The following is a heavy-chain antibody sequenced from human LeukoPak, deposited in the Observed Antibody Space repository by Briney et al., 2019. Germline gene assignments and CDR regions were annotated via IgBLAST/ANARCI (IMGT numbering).Heavy chain of an antibody. CDR1: GVSISSVSW. Sequence: SETLSLTCAVSGVSISSVSWWTWVRQPPGKGLEWIGEIYHSGSTNYNPSLKSRVTISVDTSKNQFSLKLSSVTAADTAVFYCARQMGFPWYFDLWGRGTLVTVSS. D-gene: IGHD5-24*01. J-gene: IGHJ2*01. CDR2: IYHSGST. V-gene: IGHV4-4*02. CDR3: ARQMGFPWYFDL.